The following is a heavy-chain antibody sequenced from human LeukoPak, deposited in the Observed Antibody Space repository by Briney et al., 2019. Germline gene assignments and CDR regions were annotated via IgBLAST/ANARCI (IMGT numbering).Heavy chain of an antibody. CDR1: GGTISSYA. Sequence: ASVKVSCKASGGTISSYAISWVRQAPGQGLEWMGGIIPIFGTANYAQKFQGRVTITADKSTSTAYMELSSLRSEDTAVYYCASSSVRLGVFDIWGQGTMVTVSS. V-gene: IGHV1-69*06. D-gene: IGHD2-8*01. CDR3: ASSSVRLGVFDI. J-gene: IGHJ3*02. CDR2: IIPIFGTA.